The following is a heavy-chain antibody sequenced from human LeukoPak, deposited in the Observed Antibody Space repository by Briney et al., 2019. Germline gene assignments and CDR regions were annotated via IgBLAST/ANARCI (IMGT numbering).Heavy chain of an antibody. J-gene: IGHJ4*02. Sequence: SETLSLTCAVYGRSFSGYYWSWIRQPPGKGLEWIGEINHRGSTNYNPSLKSRVTISEDTSKNQFSLKLSSVTAADTAVYYCARDGDGSGSYYKYWGQGTLVTVSS. CDR2: INHRGST. D-gene: IGHD3-10*01. CDR3: ARDGDGSGSYYKY. CDR1: GRSFSGYY. V-gene: IGHV4-34*01.